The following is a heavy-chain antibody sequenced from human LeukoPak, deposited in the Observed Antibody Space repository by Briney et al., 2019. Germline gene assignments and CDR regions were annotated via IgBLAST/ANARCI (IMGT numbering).Heavy chain of an antibody. CDR2: IWYDGSNK. D-gene: IGHD2-2*01. J-gene: IGHJ6*04. V-gene: IGHV3-33*01. CDR1: GFTFKSFG. Sequence: PGRSLRLSCAASGFTFKSFGMHWVRQAPGKGLEWVAAIWYDGSNKYYVDSVKGRFTISRDNSKSTLYLQMNSLRSEDSAVYYCAREGGRCDSTSCSVLYYGMDVWGKGTTVTISS. CDR3: AREGGRCDSTSCSVLYYGMDV.